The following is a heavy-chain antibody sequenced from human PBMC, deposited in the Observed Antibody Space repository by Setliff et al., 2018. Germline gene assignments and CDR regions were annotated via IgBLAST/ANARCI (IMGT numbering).Heavy chain of an antibody. CDR1: GASISSGGYY. V-gene: IGHV4-61*08. CDR3: ARAYYYASGNSHNYYMDV. J-gene: IGHJ6*03. D-gene: IGHD3-10*01. CDR2: FYHSESM. Sequence: SETLSLTCTVSGASISSGGYYWTWIRQPPGKGLEWIGYFYHSESMSYNPSLKGRVTMSADTSKNQVSLKLTSVSAADTAVYYCARAYYYASGNSHNYYMDVWGKGIAVTVSS.